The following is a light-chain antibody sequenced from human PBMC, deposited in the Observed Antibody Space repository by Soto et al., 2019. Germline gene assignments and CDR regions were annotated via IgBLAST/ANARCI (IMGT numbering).Light chain of an antibody. CDR3: QQYGSSPGT. J-gene: IGKJ4*01. CDR1: QSVSSSY. V-gene: IGKV3-20*01. CDR2: AAS. Sequence: EIVLTQSPGTLSLSPGERATLSCRASQSVSSSYLAWYQQKPGQAPRLLIYAASSRATGIPDRFSGSGSGTDFILTISRLEPEDFAVYYCQQYGSSPGTFGGGTKVEIK.